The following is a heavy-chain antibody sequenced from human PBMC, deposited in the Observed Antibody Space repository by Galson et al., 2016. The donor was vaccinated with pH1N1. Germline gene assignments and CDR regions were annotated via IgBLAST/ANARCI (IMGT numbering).Heavy chain of an antibody. V-gene: IGHV3-33*01. CDR2: IWYDGSNK. CDR3: ARADYGDYVGYFDL. Sequence: SLRLSCAASGFTFSSDGMHWVRQAPGKGLEWVAVIWYDGSNKYYADSVKGRFTISRDNSKNTLYLQMTSLRAEDTAVYYCARADYGDYVGYFDLWGRGTLVTVSS. CDR1: GFTFSSDG. D-gene: IGHD4-17*01. J-gene: IGHJ2*01.